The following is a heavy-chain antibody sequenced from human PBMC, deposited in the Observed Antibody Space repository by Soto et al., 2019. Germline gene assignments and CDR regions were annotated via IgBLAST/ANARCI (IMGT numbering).Heavy chain of an antibody. J-gene: IGHJ4*02. D-gene: IGHD3-10*01. V-gene: IGHV1-18*01. Sequence: ASVKVSCKASGYTFTSYGISWVRQAPGQGLEWMGWISAYNGNTNYAQKLQGRVTMTTDTSTSTAYMELRSLRSDDTAVYYCARVLSVRGVIQFDYWGQGTLVTVSS. CDR1: GYTFTSYG. CDR2: ISAYNGNT. CDR3: ARVLSVRGVIQFDY.